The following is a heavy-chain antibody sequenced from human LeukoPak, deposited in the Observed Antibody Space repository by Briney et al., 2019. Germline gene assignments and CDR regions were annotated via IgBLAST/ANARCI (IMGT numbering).Heavy chain of an antibody. J-gene: IGHJ3*02. CDR2: INTDGSST. CDR3: ARAIIMGKAFDI. Sequence: SGGSLRLSCAASGFTFSSYWMHWVRQAPGKGLVWVSRINTDGSSTSYADSVKGRFTISRDNAKNSLYLQMNSLRAEDTAVYYCARAIIMGKAFDIWGQGTMVTVSS. CDR1: GFTFSSYW. V-gene: IGHV3-74*01. D-gene: IGHD3-10*01.